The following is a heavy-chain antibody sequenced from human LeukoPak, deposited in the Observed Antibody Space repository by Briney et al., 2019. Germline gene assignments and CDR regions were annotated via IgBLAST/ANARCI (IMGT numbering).Heavy chain of an antibody. D-gene: IGHD3-10*01. J-gene: IGHJ3*02. Sequence: SETLSLTCTVSGGSVSSGSSFWSWIRQPPGKGLEWIGYIYHSGNTNYNPSLKSRVTISVDTSKSQLSLKLNSVTAADTAVYYCARSDYYGSGSHTVFDAFDIWGQGTRVTVSS. CDR2: IYHSGNT. V-gene: IGHV4-61*01. CDR3: ARSDYYGSGSHTVFDAFDI. CDR1: GGSVSSGSSF.